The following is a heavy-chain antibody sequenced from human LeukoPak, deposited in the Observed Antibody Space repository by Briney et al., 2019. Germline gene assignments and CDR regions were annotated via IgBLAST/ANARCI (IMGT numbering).Heavy chain of an antibody. D-gene: IGHD4-11*01. CDR2: IYYTGST. V-gene: IGHV4-59*01. CDR1: GGSMSSYY. CDR3: ARGDSNYWSFDY. J-gene: IGHJ4*02. Sequence: PSETLSLTCTVSGGSMSSYYWSWIRQPPGKGLEWIGYIYYTGSTNCNPSLKSRVTISVDTSKNQFSLKLSSVTAADTAVYYCARGDSNYWSFDYWGQGTLVTVSS.